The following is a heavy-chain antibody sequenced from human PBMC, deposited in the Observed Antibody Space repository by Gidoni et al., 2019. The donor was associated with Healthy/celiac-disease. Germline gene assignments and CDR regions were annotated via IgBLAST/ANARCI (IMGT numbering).Heavy chain of an antibody. CDR1: GCSISSSSYY. D-gene: IGHD5-12*01. V-gene: IGHV4-39*01. CDR2: IYYSGST. J-gene: IGHJ2*01. Sequence: QLQLQESGPGLVKPSETLSLTCTVSGCSISSSSYYWGWIRQPPGKGLEWSGSIYYSGSTYYNPSLKSRVTISVDTSKNQFSLKLSSVTAADTAVYYCARRQGYSGYDLWYFDLWGRGTLVTVSS. CDR3: ARRQGYSGYDLWYFDL.